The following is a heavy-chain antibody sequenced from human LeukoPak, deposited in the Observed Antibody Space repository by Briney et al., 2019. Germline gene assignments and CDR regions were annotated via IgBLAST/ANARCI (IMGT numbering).Heavy chain of an antibody. Sequence: SQTLSLTCAVSGGSISSGGYSWSWIRQPPGKGLEWIGYIYHSGSTYYNPSLKSRVTISVDRSKNQFSLKLSSVTAADTAVYYCARGVPITMIAIPLFDLWGRGTLVTVSS. V-gene: IGHV4-30-2*01. CDR2: IYHSGST. J-gene: IGHJ2*01. CDR3: ARGVPITMIAIPLFDL. CDR1: GGSISSGGYS. D-gene: IGHD3-22*01.